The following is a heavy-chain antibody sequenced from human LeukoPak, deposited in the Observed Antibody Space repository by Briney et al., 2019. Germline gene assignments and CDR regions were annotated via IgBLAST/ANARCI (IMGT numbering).Heavy chain of an antibody. J-gene: IGHJ5*02. V-gene: IGHV3-23*01. CDR2: ISSAGDGT. Sequence: GGSLRLSCEASGFIFSSESMGWVRQAPGKGLEWVSAISSAGDGTYYKGTVRGRFTIPRDNSKNVVYLQMDSLRVQNTAIYYDATEELICRGSPCYERVFDAWGQGSPVSVSP. CDR3: ATEELICRGSPCYERVFDA. D-gene: IGHD2-2*01. CDR1: GFIFSSES.